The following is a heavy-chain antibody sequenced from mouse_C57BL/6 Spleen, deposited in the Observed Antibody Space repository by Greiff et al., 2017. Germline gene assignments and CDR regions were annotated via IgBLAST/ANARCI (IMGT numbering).Heavy chain of an antibody. CDR2: ISNLAYSI. CDR1: GFTFSDYG. Sequence: EVKLQESGGGLVQPGGSLKLSCAASGFTFSDYGMAWVRQAPRKGPAWVAFISNLAYSIYYADTVTGRFTISRENAKNTLYLEMSSLRAEDTAMYYCARQGSSHYYAMDYWGQGTSVTVSS. CDR3: ARQGSSHYYAMDY. J-gene: IGHJ4*01. D-gene: IGHD1-1*01. V-gene: IGHV5-15*01.